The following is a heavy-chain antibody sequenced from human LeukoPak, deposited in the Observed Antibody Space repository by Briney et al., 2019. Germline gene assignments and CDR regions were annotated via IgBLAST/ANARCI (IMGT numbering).Heavy chain of an antibody. CDR3: AKGSRGWYSWYFDV. CDR1: GFTFSDYY. D-gene: IGHD6-19*01. CDR2: ISNSGSTI. J-gene: IGHJ2*01. Sequence: SGGSLRLSCAASGFTFSDYYMGWIRQAPGKGLEWISYISNSGSTIHYADSVKGRFAASRDNANNLLYLQMNSLRAEDTAVYYCAKGSRGWYSWYFDVWGRGTLVTVSS. V-gene: IGHV3-11*01.